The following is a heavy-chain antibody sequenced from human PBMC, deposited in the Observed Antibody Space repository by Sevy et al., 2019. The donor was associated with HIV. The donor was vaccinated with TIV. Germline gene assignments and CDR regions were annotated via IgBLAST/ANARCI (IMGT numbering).Heavy chain of an antibody. CDR1: GYTFRSYG. CDR3: ARDKPQGVVVLPCAMWGGVDY. V-gene: IGHV1-18*01. D-gene: IGHD2-2*01. CDR2: ISPYTGDT. Sequence: ASVKVSCRASGYTFRSYGISWVRQAPGQGLEWMGWISPYTGDTDFAQKVQGRVSMNSDTSTSTAYLELRSLRSDDTVVYYCARDKPQGVVVLPCAMWGGVDYWGQGTLVTVSS. J-gene: IGHJ4*02.